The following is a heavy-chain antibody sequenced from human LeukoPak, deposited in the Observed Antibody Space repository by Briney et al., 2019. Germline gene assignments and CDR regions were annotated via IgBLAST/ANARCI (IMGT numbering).Heavy chain of an antibody. J-gene: IGHJ6*03. Sequence: PGGSLRLSRAASGFTFSSYTMKWVRQAPGKGLEWVSSISSSSYIYYADSVKGRFTISRDNAKNSLFLQMNSLRAEDTAVYFCARATWDPNYYYYMDVWGKGTTVTISS. CDR2: ISSSSYI. V-gene: IGHV3-21*01. CDR3: ARATWDPNYYYYMDV. CDR1: GFTFSSYT. D-gene: IGHD1-26*01.